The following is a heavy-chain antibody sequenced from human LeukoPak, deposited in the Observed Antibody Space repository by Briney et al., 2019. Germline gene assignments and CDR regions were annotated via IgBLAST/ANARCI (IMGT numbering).Heavy chain of an antibody. Sequence: GRSLRLSCAASGFTFSSYAMHWVRQAPGKGLEWVALIRYDGSDKYYADSVKGRFTISRDNSKNTLFLQMNSLRAEDTAVYYCARAVMDSSGWYDYWGQGTLVTVSS. D-gene: IGHD6-19*01. V-gene: IGHV3-30*04. CDR2: IRYDGSDK. J-gene: IGHJ4*02. CDR1: GFTFSSYA. CDR3: ARAVMDSSGWYDY.